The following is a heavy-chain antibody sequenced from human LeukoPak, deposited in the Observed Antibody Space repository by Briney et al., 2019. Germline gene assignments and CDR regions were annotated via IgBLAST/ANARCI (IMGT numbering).Heavy chain of an antibody. CDR2: ISGSGGST. CDR3: AKDPNQLGTPYYFDY. J-gene: IGHJ4*02. V-gene: IGHV3-23*01. CDR1: GFTFSSYA. Sequence: PGGSLRLSCAASGFTFSSYAMSWVRQAPGKGLEWVSAISGSGGSTYYADSVKGRFTISRDNSKNTLYLQMNSLRAEDTAVYYCAKDPNQLGTPYYFDYWGQGTLVTVSS. D-gene: IGHD7-27*01.